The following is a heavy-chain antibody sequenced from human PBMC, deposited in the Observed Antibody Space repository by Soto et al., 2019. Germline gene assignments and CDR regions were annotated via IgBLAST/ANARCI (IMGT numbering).Heavy chain of an antibody. Sequence: ASVKVSCKASGYTFTSYDINWVRQATGQGLEWMGWMNPNSGNTGYAQKFQGRVTMTRNTSISTAYMELSSLRSEDTAVYYCARREYHYDSSGYYYDAFDIWGQGTMVTVSS. J-gene: IGHJ3*02. CDR2: MNPNSGNT. D-gene: IGHD3-22*01. V-gene: IGHV1-8*01. CDR1: GYTFTSYD. CDR3: ARREYHYDSSGYYYDAFDI.